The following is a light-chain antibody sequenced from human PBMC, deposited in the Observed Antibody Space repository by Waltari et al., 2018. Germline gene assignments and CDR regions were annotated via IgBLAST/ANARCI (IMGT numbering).Light chain of an antibody. J-gene: IGLJ2*01. V-gene: IGLV3-19*01. CDR2: GKN. Sequence: SSQPTQDPAVSVALGQTVRTTCQGDSLRSYYASWYQQKPGQTPVLVIYGKNNRPSGIPDRFSGSSSGNTASLTITGAQAEDEADYYCNSRDSSGNLVVFGGGTKLTVL. CDR1: SLRSYY. CDR3: NSRDSSGNLVV.